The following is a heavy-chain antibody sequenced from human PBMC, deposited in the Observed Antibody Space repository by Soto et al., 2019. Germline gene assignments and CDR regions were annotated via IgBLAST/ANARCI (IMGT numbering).Heavy chain of an antibody. CDR1: GCSVNSYW. D-gene: IGHD2-8*01. J-gene: IGHJ6*02. CDR2: IYPGDSDT. V-gene: IGHV5-51*01. CDR3: ARRGVEMVYYYYYGMDV. Sequence: PGGSLNIYCKGPGCSVNSYWIGRVRQMPGKGLEWMGIIYPGDSDTRYSPSFQGQVTISADKSISTAYLQWSSLKASDTAMYYWARRGVEMVYYYYYGMDVWGQGTTVTVSS.